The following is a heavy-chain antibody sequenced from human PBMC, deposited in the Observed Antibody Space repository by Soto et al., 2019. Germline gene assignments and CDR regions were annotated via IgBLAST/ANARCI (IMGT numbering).Heavy chain of an antibody. CDR1: GGSISSSSYY. J-gene: IGHJ4*02. D-gene: IGHD3-22*01. Sequence: SETLSLTCTVSGGSISSSSYYWGWIRQPPGKGLEWIGSIYYSGSTYYNPSLKSRVTISVDTSKNQFSLKLSSVTAADTAVYYCARGGGEYYYDSSGYYPIDYWGQGTLVPSPQ. CDR2: IYYSGST. CDR3: ARGGGEYYYDSSGYYPIDY. V-gene: IGHV4-39*01.